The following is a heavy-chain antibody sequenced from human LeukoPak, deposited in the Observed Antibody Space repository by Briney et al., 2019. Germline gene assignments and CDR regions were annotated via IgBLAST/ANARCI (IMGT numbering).Heavy chain of an antibody. CDR1: GFTFSSYS. CDR3: AREAYCGGDRCGPVWYFDL. V-gene: IGHV3-21*01. J-gene: IGHJ2*01. CDR2: ISSSSSYI. D-gene: IGHD2-21*01. Sequence: PGGSLRLSCAASGFTFSSYSMNWVRQTPGKGLEWVSSISSSSSYIYYADSVKGRFTISRDNAKNSLYLQMNSLRAEDTAVYYCAREAYCGGDRCGPVWYFDLWGRGTLVTVSS.